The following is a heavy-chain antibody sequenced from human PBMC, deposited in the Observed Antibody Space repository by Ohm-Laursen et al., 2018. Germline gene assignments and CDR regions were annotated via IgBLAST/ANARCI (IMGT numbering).Heavy chain of an antibody. CDR1: GFTVSRNN. CDR3: ARDEGYYYGMDV. J-gene: IGHJ6*02. CDR2: IYNDDST. Sequence: GSLRLSCAASGFTVSRNNMTWVRQAPGKGLEWVSVIYNDDSTYYADSVKGRFTISRDNSKNTLYLQMNSLRAEDTAVYYCARDEGYYYGMDVWGQGTTVTVSS. V-gene: IGHV3-66*01.